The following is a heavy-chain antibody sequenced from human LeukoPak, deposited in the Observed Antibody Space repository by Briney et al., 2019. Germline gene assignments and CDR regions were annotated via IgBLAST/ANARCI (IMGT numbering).Heavy chain of an antibody. D-gene: IGHD2-15*01. CDR1: GGSISSSSYY. V-gene: IGHV4-39*01. J-gene: IGHJ4*02. CDR2: IYYSGST. Sequence: SETLSLTCTVSGGSISSSSYYWGWIRQPPGKGLEWLGSIYYSGSTYYNPSLKSRVTISVDTSKNQFSLKLSSVTAADTAVYYCARGDCSGGSCYPFDYWGQGALVTVSS. CDR3: ARGDCSGGSCYPFDY.